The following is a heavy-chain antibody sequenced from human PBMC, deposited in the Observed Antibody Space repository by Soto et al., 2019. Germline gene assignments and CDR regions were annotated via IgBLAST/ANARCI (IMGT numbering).Heavy chain of an antibody. CDR1: GFTFSSYP. D-gene: IGHD2-8*01. V-gene: IGHV3-74*01. Sequence: PGGSLTLSCATSGFTFSSYPIHCVRQAPGKGPVWVSRITEDGSGTTYADSVKGRFTVTRDNAKNTMYLQMSGLGAEDTAVYHCVRGTNGWRGMDYWGQGTLVTVSS. CDR3: VRGTNGWRGMDY. J-gene: IGHJ4*02. CDR2: ITEDGSGT.